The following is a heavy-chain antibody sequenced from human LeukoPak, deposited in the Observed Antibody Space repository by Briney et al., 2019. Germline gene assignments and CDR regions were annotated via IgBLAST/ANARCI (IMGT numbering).Heavy chain of an antibody. CDR2: INPSGGST. CDR3: AREGSMTTESRTFDY. Sequence: AASVKVSCKASGYTFTSYYMHWVRQAPGQGPEWMGIINPSGGSTGYAQKFQGRVTMTRDTSTSTVYMELSSLRSEDTAVYYCAREGSMTTESRTFDYWGQGTLVTVSS. J-gene: IGHJ4*02. D-gene: IGHD4-17*01. V-gene: IGHV1-46*01. CDR1: GYTFTSYY.